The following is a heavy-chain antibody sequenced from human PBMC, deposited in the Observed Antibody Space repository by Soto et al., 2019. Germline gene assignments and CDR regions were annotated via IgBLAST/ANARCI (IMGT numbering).Heavy chain of an antibody. V-gene: IGHV1-18*01. J-gene: IGHJ6*02. Sequence: GASVKVSCKASGYTFTSYGISWVRQAPGQGLEWMGWISAYNGNTNYAQKLQGRVTMTTDTSTSTAYMELRSLRSDDTAVYYCARDLGDTAMVFYYYYGMAVWGQGTTVTVSS. D-gene: IGHD5-18*01. CDR2: ISAYNGNT. CDR3: ARDLGDTAMVFYYYYGMAV. CDR1: GYTFTSYG.